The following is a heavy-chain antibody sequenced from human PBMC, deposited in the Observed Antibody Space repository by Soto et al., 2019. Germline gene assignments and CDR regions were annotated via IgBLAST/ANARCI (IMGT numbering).Heavy chain of an antibody. D-gene: IGHD4-17*01. J-gene: IGHJ4*02. CDR3: ARSPKGSTVTS. V-gene: IGHV3-48*02. CDR2: ITSDGGVT. CDR1: GFTFSDYS. Sequence: EVQLVESGGGLVHPGGSLRLSCAASGFTFSDYSMNWVRQAPGKGLEWVSYITSDGGVTYYADSVKGRFSVSRDNDKKSLFLQMNSLRDEDTAVYYCARSPKGSTVTSWGQGTLVTVSS.